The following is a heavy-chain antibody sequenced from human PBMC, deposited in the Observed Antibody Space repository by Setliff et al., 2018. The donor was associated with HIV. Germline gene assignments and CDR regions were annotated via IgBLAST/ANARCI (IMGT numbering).Heavy chain of an antibody. CDR3: AREDGFCSGGSCYLDF. D-gene: IGHD2-15*01. CDR2: IIPMIGLA. CDR1: GGTFSDYA. V-gene: IGHV1-69*05. Sequence: ASVKVSCKASGGTFSDYAISWVRQAPGQGLEWMGGIIPMIGLATYAQKFQGRVTITTDESTSTAYMELSSLTSEDTAMYHCAREDGFCSGGSCYLDFWGQGALVTVSS. J-gene: IGHJ4*02.